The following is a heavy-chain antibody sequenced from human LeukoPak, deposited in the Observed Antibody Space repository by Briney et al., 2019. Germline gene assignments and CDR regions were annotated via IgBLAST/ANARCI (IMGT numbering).Heavy chain of an antibody. V-gene: IGHV4-34*01. Sequence: SETLSLTCAVYGGSFSGYYWSWIRQPPGKGLEWIGEINHSGSTNYNPSLKSRVTISVDTSKNQFSLKLSSVTAADTAVYYCARSEGHDYGDLYYFEYWGQGTLVTVSS. CDR2: INHSGST. D-gene: IGHD4-17*01. CDR3: ARSEGHDYGDLYYFEY. CDR1: GGSFSGYY. J-gene: IGHJ4*02.